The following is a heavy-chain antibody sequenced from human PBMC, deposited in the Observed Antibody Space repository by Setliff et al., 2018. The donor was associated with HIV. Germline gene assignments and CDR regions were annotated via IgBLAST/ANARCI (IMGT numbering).Heavy chain of an antibody. CDR1: GFSFSSYS. CDR2: ISPSSTII. V-gene: IGHV3-48*01. D-gene: IGHD2-15*01. J-gene: IGHJ4*02. CDR3: ARDFCGSSCSSGYGYFDH. Sequence: GGSLRLLCGASGFSFSSYSMNWVRQAPGKGLEWVSYISPSSTIIYYPDSVKSRFTTSRDNARNPLYLEMNSLRAADTAVYYCARDFCGSSCSSGYGYFDHWGQGTLVTVSS.